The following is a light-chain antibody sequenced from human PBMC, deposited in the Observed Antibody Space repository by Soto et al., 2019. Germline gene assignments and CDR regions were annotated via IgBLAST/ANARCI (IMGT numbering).Light chain of an antibody. CDR1: QSISVW. J-gene: IGKJ5*01. Sequence: DIQMTQFPSTQSASVGDRVTITCRASQSISVWLAWYQQKPGKAPELLIYDASSLETGVPSRFSGSGSGTEFSLTISSLQHDDFATYYCQQYHSYPVTFGQGTRLEIK. V-gene: IGKV1-5*01. CDR2: DAS. CDR3: QQYHSYPVT.